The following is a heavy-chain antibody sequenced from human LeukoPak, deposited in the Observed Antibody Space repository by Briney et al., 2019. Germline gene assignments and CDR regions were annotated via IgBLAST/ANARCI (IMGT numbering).Heavy chain of an antibody. CDR1: GYTFTSYG. CDR2: ISAYNGNT. J-gene: IGHJ5*02. D-gene: IGHD3-3*01. V-gene: IGHV1-18*01. Sequence: GASVKVSCKASGYTFTSYGISWVRQAPGQGLEWMGWISAYNGNTNYAQKLQGRVTMTTDTSTSTAYMELRSLRSDDTAVYYCARGSKKFTIFGVVTGSDWFDPWGQGTLVTVSS. CDR3: ARGSKKFTIFGVVTGSDWFDP.